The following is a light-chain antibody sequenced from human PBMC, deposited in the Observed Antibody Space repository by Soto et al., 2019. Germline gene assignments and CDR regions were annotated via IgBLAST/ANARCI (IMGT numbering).Light chain of an antibody. CDR1: SSDIGTYDY. CDR3: SSYTTTTTPVV. CDR2: EVT. J-gene: IGLJ2*01. V-gene: IGLV2-14*01. Sequence: QSALTQPASVSGSPGQSITISCTGTSSDIGTYDYVSWYQHHPGKAPKLMIYEVTNRPSGVPDRFSGSKSGKTASLTISGLQAEDEADYYCSSYTTTTTPVVFGGGTKVTVL.